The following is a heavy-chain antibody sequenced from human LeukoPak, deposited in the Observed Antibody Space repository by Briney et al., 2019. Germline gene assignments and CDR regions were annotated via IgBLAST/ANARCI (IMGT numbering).Heavy chain of an antibody. CDR1: GGSISSSSYY. Sequence: KTSETLSLTCTVSGGSISSSSYYWGWIRQPPGKGLEWIGSIYYSGSTYYNPSLKSRVTISIDTSKNQFSLKLTSVTAADTAVYYCARQTEPDYKTSGWYFDLWGRGTLVTVSS. J-gene: IGHJ2*01. CDR2: IYYSGST. D-gene: IGHD1-14*01. V-gene: IGHV4-39*01. CDR3: ARQTEPDYKTSGWYFDL.